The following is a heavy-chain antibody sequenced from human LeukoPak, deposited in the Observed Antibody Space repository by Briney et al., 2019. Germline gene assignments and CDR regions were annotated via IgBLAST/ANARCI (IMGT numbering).Heavy chain of an antibody. CDR2: MNPNSGNT. CDR1: GYIFTSYD. V-gene: IGHV1-8*01. J-gene: IGHJ6*03. D-gene: IGHD3-10*01. Sequence: ASVKVSCEASGYIFTSYDINWVRQATGQGLEWMGWMNPNSGNTGYAQKFQGRVTMTRNTSISTAYMELSSLRSEDTAVYYCARGQAFHAYYCGSGISMDVWGKGTTVTVSS. CDR3: ARGQAFHAYYCGSGISMDV.